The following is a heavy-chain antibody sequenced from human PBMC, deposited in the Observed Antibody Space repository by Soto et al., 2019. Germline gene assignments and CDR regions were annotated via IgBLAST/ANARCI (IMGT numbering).Heavy chain of an antibody. V-gene: IGHV3-11*06. CDR1: GYTFSDLY. J-gene: IGHJ6*02. Sequence: QVHLVESGGGLVRPGGSLRLSCALSGYTFSDLYMSWIRKAPGKGLEWISYISGSGVSTNYADSVRGRFTVSRDNANNTLYLQMNNLRVEDTAVYYCTTPLVVPNAFFYYGMDVWGQGTTVTVSS. D-gene: IGHD2-2*01. CDR2: ISGSGVST. CDR3: TTPLVVPNAFFYYGMDV.